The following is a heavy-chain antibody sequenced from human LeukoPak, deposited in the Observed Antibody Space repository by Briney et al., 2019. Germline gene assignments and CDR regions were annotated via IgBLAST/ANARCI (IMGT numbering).Heavy chain of an antibody. V-gene: IGHV4-39*02. CDR2: VFHSGST. Sequence: PSETLSLTCTVSGGSVISTTYWWAWIRQPPGKGLEWIGNVFHSGSTYYNPSLKSRVTISVDTPKNTFSMKLTSVTAADTSIYYCTRGVSTAVYWGQGTLVTVSS. J-gene: IGHJ4*02. CDR1: GGSVISTTYW. CDR3: TRGVSTAVY. D-gene: IGHD2-2*01.